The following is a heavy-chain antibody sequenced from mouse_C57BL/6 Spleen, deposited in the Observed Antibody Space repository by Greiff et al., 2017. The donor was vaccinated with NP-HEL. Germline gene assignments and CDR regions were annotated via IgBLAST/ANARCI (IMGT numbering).Heavy chain of an antibody. CDR1: GFSLSTFGMG. CDR3: ARIQTAQAGAMDY. D-gene: IGHD3-2*02. J-gene: IGHJ4*01. CDR2: IWWDDDK. Sequence: QVTLKESGPGILQPSQTLSLTCSFSGFSLSTFGMGVGWIRQPSGKGLEWLAHIWWDDDKYYNPALKSRLPISKDTSKNQVFLTIANMNTADTATYYCARIQTAQAGAMDYWGQGTSVTVSS. V-gene: IGHV8-8*01.